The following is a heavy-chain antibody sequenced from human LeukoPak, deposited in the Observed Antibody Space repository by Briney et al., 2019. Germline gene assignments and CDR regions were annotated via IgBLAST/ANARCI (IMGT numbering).Heavy chain of an antibody. CDR1: GYTFTAYY. V-gene: IGHV1-2*06. CDR3: ARLGYSYGYHYGMDV. D-gene: IGHD5-18*01. J-gene: IGHJ6*02. Sequence: ASVKVSCKASGYTFTAYYMHWVRQAPGQGLEWMGRINPNSGETNYAQKLQGRVTMTTDTSTSTAYMELRSLRSDDTAVYYCARLGYSYGYHYGMDVWGQGTTVTVSS. CDR2: INPNSGET.